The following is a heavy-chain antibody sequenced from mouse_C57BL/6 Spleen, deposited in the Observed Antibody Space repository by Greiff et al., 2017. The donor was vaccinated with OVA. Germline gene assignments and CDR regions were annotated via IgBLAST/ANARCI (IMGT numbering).Heavy chain of an antibody. Sequence: EVQLQQSGPELVKPGASVKIPCKASGYTFTDYNMDWVKQSHGKSLEWIGDINPNNGGTIYNQKFKGKATLTVDKSSSTAYMELRSLTSEDTAVYYCARSVPHYYGSSPLAYWGQGTLVTVSA. V-gene: IGHV1-18*01. CDR1: GYTFTDYN. D-gene: IGHD1-1*01. CDR3: ARSVPHYYGSSPLAY. CDR2: INPNNGGT. J-gene: IGHJ3*01.